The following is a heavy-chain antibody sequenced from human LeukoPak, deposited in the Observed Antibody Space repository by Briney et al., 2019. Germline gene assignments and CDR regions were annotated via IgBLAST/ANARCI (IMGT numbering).Heavy chain of an antibody. J-gene: IGHJ4*02. CDR3: AKQILGPWPGSLGY. CDR2: IKQDGSEK. D-gene: IGHD2-15*01. Sequence: TGGSLRLSCAASGFTFSSYWMSWVRQAPGKGLEWVANIKQDGSEKYYVDSVKGRFTISRDNAKNSLYLQMNSLRAEDTAVYYCAKQILGPWPGSLGYWGQGTLVTVSS. CDR1: GFTFSSYW. V-gene: IGHV3-7*01.